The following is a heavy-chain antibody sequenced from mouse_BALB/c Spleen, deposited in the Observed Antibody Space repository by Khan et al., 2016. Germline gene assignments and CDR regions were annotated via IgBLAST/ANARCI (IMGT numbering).Heavy chain of an antibody. CDR2: IDPANGNT. CDR3: ARTSQDADVECGY. V-gene: IGHV14-3*02. Sequence: VRLQQSGAELVKPGASVKLSCTASGFNIKDNYMHWVMQWPEHDLEWIGRIDPANGNTKSDPKFQGKATIPSATSSNTSYLQLRSLTSEDTAVYYCARTSQDADVECGYWGQGTLVTVPP. CDR1: GFNIKDNY. J-gene: IGHJ3*02.